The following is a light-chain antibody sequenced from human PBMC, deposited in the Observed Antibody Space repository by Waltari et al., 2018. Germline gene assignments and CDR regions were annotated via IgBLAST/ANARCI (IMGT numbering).Light chain of an antibody. Sequence: DIVMTQSPLSLPVTPGEPASISCRSSASLLESNGYNYLDWYLQKPGQSPQLLIYLGSNRASGVPDRFSGSGSGTDFTLKISRVEAEDAGVYYCMQALQTPNTFGQGTKLESK. CDR3: MQALQTPNT. CDR1: ASLLESNGYNY. V-gene: IGKV2-28*01. J-gene: IGKJ2*01. CDR2: LGS.